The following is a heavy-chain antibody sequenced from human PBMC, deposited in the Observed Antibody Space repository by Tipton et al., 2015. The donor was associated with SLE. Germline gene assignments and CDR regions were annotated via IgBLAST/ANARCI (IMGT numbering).Heavy chain of an antibody. Sequence: LRLSCTVSGGSISSHYWSWIRQPPGKGLEWIGYIYYSGSTYCNPSLKSRITISVDTSKNQFSLKLSSVTAADTAVYYCARDLDYGSGNYLAFDIWSQGTMVTVSS. CDR2: IYYSGST. CDR1: GGSISSHY. D-gene: IGHD3-10*01. V-gene: IGHV4-59*11. J-gene: IGHJ3*02. CDR3: ARDLDYGSGNYLAFDI.